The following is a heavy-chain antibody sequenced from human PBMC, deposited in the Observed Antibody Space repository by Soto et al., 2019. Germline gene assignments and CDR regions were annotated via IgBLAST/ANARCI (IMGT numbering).Heavy chain of an antibody. D-gene: IGHD6-13*01. CDR3: ARQTESSSWYQWTEKTNWFDP. Sequence: QLQLQESGPGLVKPSETLSLTCTVSGGSISSSSYYWGWIRQPPGKGLEWIGSIYYSGSTYYNPSLKSRVTISVDTSKNQFSLKLRSVNAADTAVYYCARQTESSSWYQWTEKTNWFDPWGQGTLVTVSS. J-gene: IGHJ5*02. V-gene: IGHV4-39*01. CDR1: GGSISSSSYY. CDR2: IYYSGST.